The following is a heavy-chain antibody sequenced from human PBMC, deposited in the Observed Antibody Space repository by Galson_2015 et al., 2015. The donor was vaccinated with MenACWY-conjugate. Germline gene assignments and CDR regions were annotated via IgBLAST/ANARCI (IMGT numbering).Heavy chain of an antibody. CDR1: GFTFTGYD. CDR3: ARDLVKNYEMLTGYYND. Sequence: SLRLSCAVSGFTFTGYDFNWVRQAPGKGLEWLSYISKSGSPIYYADSVKGRFTISRDNTKKSLFLQMNSLTAGDTAVYYCARDLVKNYEMLTGYYNDWGQGTLVTVSS. V-gene: IGHV3-48*03. D-gene: IGHD3-9*01. CDR2: ISKSGSPI. J-gene: IGHJ4*02.